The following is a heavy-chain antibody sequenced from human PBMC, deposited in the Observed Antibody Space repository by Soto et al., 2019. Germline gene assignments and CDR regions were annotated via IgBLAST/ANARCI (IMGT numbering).Heavy chain of an antibody. CDR1: GGSISSYY. CDR2: IYASGST. Sequence: SETLSLTCTVSGGSISSYYWSWIRQPPGKGLEWIGYIYASGSTNYNPSLKSRITISVDTSKNQFSLKLSSVTAADTAVYYCARGGSTWLEYFQHWGQGTLVTVSS. D-gene: IGHD6-13*01. V-gene: IGHV4-59*01. J-gene: IGHJ1*01. CDR3: ARGGSTWLEYFQH.